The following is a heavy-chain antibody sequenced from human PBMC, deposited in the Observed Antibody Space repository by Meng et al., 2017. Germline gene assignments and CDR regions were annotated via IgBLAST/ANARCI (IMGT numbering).Heavy chain of an antibody. V-gene: IGHV3-11*01. J-gene: IGHJ5*01. CDR1: GSAFSYSY. CDR3: ARSIPVTTPWFDS. CDR2: ISSSGATR. Sequence: VRLLECGGGLFLRGRCMRLSLASSGSAFSYSYMSWSRQAPGKGLECLSYISSSGATRYYADSVKGRFTISRDNARKLLYLQMNYLRPEDTAVYYCARSIPVTTPWFDSWCQGTLVTVSS. D-gene: IGHD4-23*01.